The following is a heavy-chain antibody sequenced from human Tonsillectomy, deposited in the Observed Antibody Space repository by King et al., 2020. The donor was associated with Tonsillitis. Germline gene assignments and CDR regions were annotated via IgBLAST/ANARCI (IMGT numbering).Heavy chain of an antibody. J-gene: IGHJ4*02. V-gene: IGHV3-23*04. CDR3: AKDQLELEYFDY. CDR1: GFTFSSCA. Sequence: VQLVESGGGLVQPGGSLRLSCAASGFTFSSCAMSWVRQAPGKGLEWVSGITDSGNNTYSADSVKGRFTITRDNSKNTRYLQMNSLRAEDTAVYYCAKDQLELEYFDYWGQGALVTVSS. CDR2: ITDSGNNT. D-gene: IGHD1-7*01.